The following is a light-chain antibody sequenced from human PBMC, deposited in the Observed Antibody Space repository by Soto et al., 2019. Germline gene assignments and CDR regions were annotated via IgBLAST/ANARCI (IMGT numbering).Light chain of an antibody. J-gene: IGKJ5*01. V-gene: IGKV3-20*01. CDR3: QQYDNSPIT. CDR1: QSISSSF. Sequence: EIVLTQSPGILSLSPGERASLSCGASQSISSSFLAWYQQKPGQAPRLLIYGASSRATGIPDRFSGTGSETDFTLTISRLEPDDFAVYYCQQYDNSPITFGQGTRLE. CDR2: GAS.